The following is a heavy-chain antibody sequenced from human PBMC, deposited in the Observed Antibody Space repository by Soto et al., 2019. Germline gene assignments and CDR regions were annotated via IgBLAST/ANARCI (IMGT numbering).Heavy chain of an antibody. Sequence: SETLSLTCTVSGGSISSGDYYWSWLRQPPGKGLEWIGYIYYSGSTYYNPSLKSRVTISVDTSKNQFSLKLSSVTAADTAVYYCARMYYYDSSGYYYFDYWGQGTLVTVSS. CDR1: GGSISSGDYY. V-gene: IGHV4-30-4*01. CDR2: IYYSGST. J-gene: IGHJ4*02. CDR3: ARMYYYDSSGYYYFDY. D-gene: IGHD3-22*01.